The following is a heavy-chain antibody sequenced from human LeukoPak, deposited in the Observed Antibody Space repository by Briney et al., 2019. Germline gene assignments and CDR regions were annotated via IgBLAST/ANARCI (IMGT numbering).Heavy chain of an antibody. V-gene: IGHV3-23*01. CDR1: GFTFSRFG. Sequence: GGSLRLSCAASGFTFSRFGMSWVRQAPGKGLDWVSGISSSGGVTYYADSVKGRFTISRDNAKNSLYLQMNSLRAEDTAVYYCARDKGDYYDGDAFDIWGQGTMVTVSS. D-gene: IGHD3-22*01. CDR3: ARDKGDYYDGDAFDI. J-gene: IGHJ3*02. CDR2: ISSSGGVT.